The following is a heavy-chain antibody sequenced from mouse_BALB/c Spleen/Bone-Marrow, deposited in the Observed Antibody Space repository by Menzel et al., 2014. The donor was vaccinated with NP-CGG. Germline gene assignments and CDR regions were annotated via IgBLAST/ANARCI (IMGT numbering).Heavy chain of an antibody. CDR3: TGYGNYFDY. J-gene: IGHJ2*01. Sequence: VQLQESGAELVRPGASVKLSCKASGYTFTNCWINWVKQRPGQGLEWIGNIYPSDSYTTYDQNFKDKATLTVDKSSSTAYMQLSSPTSEDSAVYYCTGYGNYFDYWGQGTTLTVSS. CDR1: GYTFTNCW. V-gene: IGHV1-69*02. CDR2: IYPSDSYT. D-gene: IGHD2-1*01.